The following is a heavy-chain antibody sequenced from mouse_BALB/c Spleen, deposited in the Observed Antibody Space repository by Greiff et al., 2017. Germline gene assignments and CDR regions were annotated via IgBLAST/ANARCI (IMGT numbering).Heavy chain of an antibody. J-gene: IGHJ3*01. CDR3: ARGVTTVVATEGFAY. V-gene: IGHV5-6*01. CDR1: GFTFSSYG. Sequence: EVQLVESGGDLVKPGGSLKLSCAASGFTFSSYGMSWVRQTPDKRLEWVATISSGGSYTYYPDSVKGRFTISRDNAKNTLYLQMSSLKSEDTAMYYCARGVTTVVATEGFAYWGQGTLVTVSA. D-gene: IGHD1-1*01. CDR2: ISSGGSYT.